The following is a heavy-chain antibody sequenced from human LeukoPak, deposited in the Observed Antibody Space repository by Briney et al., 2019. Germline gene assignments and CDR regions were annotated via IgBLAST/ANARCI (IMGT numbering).Heavy chain of an antibody. V-gene: IGHV4-59*08. J-gene: IGHJ4*02. D-gene: IGHD3-10*01. Sequence: SETLSLTCGISGDSIRRNYWSWIRQPPGKGLEWIGYIHYSGNTNYNPSLKSRVSISVDTSKNQFSLKLTSVTAADTAVYYCAAYRSGTHYNSYYFDDWGQGTLVIVSS. CDR3: AAYRSGTHYNSYYFDD. CDR1: GDSIRRNY. CDR2: IHYSGNT.